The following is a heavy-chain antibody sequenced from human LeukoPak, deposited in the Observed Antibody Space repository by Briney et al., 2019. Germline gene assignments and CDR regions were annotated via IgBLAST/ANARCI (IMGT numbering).Heavy chain of an antibody. CDR2: ISYDGSNK. V-gene: IGHV3-30*18. CDR3: AKDAIMVRGVIIYFDY. D-gene: IGHD3-10*01. CDR1: GFTFSSYG. Sequence: PGGSLRLSCAASGFTFSSYGMHWVRQAPGKGLEWVAVISYDGSNKYYADSVKGRFTISRDNSKNTLYLQMTSLRAEDTAVYYCAKDAIMVRGVIIYFDYWGQGTLVTVSS. J-gene: IGHJ4*02.